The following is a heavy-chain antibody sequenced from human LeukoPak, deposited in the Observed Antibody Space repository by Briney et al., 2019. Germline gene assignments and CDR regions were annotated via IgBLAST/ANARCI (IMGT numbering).Heavy chain of an antibody. Sequence: SQTLSLTCTVSGGNSNSHCWSWIRQPPGEGLEWIAYTHTNGRTKYNPSLKSRVSISLDTSKNQVSLKLYSVTAADTAVYFCARHYLYGDSSWDSWGPGNLVIVSS. J-gene: IGHJ4*02. CDR2: THTNGRT. V-gene: IGHV4-4*09. D-gene: IGHD4-17*01. CDR3: ARHYLYGDSSWDS. CDR1: GGNSNSHC.